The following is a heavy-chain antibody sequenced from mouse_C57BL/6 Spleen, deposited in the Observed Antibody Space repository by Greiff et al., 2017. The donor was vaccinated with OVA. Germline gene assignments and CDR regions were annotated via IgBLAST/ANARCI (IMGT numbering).Heavy chain of an antibody. CDR2: IYPGDGDT. CDR3: AREGNYGSSSALFGY. Sequence: VQLQQSGPELVKPGASVKISCKASGYAFSSSWMNWVKQRPGKGLEWIGRIYPGDGDTNYNGKFKGKATLTADKSSSTAYMQLSSLTSEDSAVYFCAREGNYGSSSALFGYCGQGTLVTVSA. V-gene: IGHV1-82*01. J-gene: IGHJ3*01. D-gene: IGHD1-1*01. CDR1: GYAFSSSW.